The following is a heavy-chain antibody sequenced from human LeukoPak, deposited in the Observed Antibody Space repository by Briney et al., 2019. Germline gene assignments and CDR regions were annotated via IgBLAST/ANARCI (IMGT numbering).Heavy chain of an antibody. CDR1: GFTFSSYA. CDR2: ISYDGSNK. J-gene: IGHJ6*03. D-gene: IGHD6-6*01. CDR3: ARETPYSSSPSMDV. V-gene: IGHV3-30-3*01. Sequence: GGSLRLSCAASGFTFSSYAMHWVRQAPGKGLEWVAVISYDGSNKYYADSVKGRFTISRDNSKNTLHLQMNSLRAEDTAVYYCARETPYSSSPSMDVWGKGTTVTVSS.